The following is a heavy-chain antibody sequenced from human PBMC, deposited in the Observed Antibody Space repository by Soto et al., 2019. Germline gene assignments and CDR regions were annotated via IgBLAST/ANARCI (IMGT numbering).Heavy chain of an antibody. Sequence: SETLSLTCAVYGGSFSGYYWSWIRQPPGKGPEWIGEINHSGSTNYNPSLKSRVTISVDTSKNQFSLKLSSVTAADTAVYYCARVIIAARGWFDPWGQGTLVTVSS. CDR2: INHSGST. J-gene: IGHJ5*02. D-gene: IGHD6-6*01. V-gene: IGHV4-34*01. CDR1: GGSFSGYY. CDR3: ARVIIAARGWFDP.